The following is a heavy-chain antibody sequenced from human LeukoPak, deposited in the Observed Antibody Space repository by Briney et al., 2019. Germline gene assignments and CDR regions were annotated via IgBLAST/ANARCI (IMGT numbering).Heavy chain of an antibody. J-gene: IGHJ4*02. CDR3: AREVVSGVYRY. CDR1: GGTFNSYG. V-gene: IGHV1-69*13. CDR2: IIPIFGTA. Sequence: SVKVSCKASGGTFNSYGISWVRQAPGQGLEWMGGIIPIFGTANYAQKFQGRVTITADESTSTAYMELSSLRSEDTAVYYCAREVVSGVYRYWGQGTLVTVSS. D-gene: IGHD6-13*01.